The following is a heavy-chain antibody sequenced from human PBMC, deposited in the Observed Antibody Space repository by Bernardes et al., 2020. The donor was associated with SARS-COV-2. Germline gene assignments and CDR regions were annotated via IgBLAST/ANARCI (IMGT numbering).Heavy chain of an antibody. CDR1: GGSISSSSYY. J-gene: IGHJ6*02. CDR2: IYYSGST. D-gene: IGHD3-10*01. CDR3: AREGDPYYYYGMDV. V-gene: IGHV4-39*02. Sequence: SETLSLTCTVSGGSISSSSYYWGWIRQPPGKGLEWIGSIYYSGSTYYNPSLKSRVTISVDTSKNQLSLKLSSVTAADKAVYYCAREGDPYYYYGMDVWGQGTTVTVSS.